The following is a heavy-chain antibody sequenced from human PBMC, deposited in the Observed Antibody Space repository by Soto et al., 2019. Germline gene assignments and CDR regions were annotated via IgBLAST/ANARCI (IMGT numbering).Heavy chain of an antibody. CDR2: ISYDGSNK. CDR1: GFTFSSYG. Sequence: GGSLRLSCAASGFTFSSYGMHWVRQAPGKGLEWVAVISYDGSNKYYADSVKGRFTISRDNSKNTLYLQMNSLRAEDTAVYYCAKDMWRVYAIGHYYYGMDVWGQGTTVTVSS. V-gene: IGHV3-30*18. J-gene: IGHJ6*02. CDR3: AKDMWRVYAIGHYYYGMDV. D-gene: IGHD2-8*01.